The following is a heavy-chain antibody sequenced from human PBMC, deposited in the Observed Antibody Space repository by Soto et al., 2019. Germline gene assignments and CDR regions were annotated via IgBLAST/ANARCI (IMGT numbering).Heavy chain of an antibody. J-gene: IGHJ1*01. Sequence: EVQLLESRGGLVQPGGSLRLSCTVSGFSISSSAFSWVRQTPGKGLEWVSASSGGGGPTHYADSVKGRFTISRDNSKNTLYLQINSLRAEDTAVYYCAKNDWSVYPLGGFWGRGTLVSVSS. D-gene: IGHD3-3*01. CDR3: AKNDWSVYPLGGF. CDR2: SSGGGGPT. CDR1: GFSISSSA. V-gene: IGHV3-23*01.